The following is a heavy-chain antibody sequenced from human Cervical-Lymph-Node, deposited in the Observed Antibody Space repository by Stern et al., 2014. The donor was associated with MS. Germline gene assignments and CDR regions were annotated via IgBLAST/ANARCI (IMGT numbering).Heavy chain of an antibody. CDR3: ARALSSGLWYFDC. D-gene: IGHD6-19*01. CDR2: INPSGGDT. J-gene: IGHJ4*02. Sequence: QVQLVQSGAEVKKPGVSVQISCKASGYTLTTYHMHWVRQAPGQGLEWMGVINPSGGDTNYAQKFQGRVTMTRDTSTSTVYMELSSLRSEDSAMYYCARALSSGLWYFDCWGQGTLVTVSS. V-gene: IGHV1-46*01. CDR1: GYTLTTYH.